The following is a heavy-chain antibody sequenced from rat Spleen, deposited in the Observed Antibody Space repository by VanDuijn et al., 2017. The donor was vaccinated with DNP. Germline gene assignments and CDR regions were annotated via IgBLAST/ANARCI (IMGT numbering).Heavy chain of an antibody. D-gene: IGHD5-1*01. V-gene: IGHV5-27*01. CDR2: ITNSGGST. Sequence: EVQLVESGGGLVQPGRSLKLSCAASGFTFSNYGMAWVRQAPTKGLEWVASITNSGGSTYYRDSVKGRFTISRDNAKSTLYLQMDSLRSEDTATYYCTTDPALRLGAPYWGQGTLVTVSS. CDR1: GFTFSNYG. J-gene: IGHJ3*01. CDR3: TTDPALRLGAPY.